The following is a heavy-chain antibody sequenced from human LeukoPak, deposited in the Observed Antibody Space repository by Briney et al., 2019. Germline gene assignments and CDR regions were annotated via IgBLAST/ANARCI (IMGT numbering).Heavy chain of an antibody. CDR3: AKTRYSGSYPDI. Sequence: QSGGSLRLSCAASGFTFSSYGMSWVRQAPGKGLEWVSAISGSGGSTYYADSVKGRFTISRDNSKNTLYLQMNSLRAEDTAVYYCAKTRYSGSYPDIWGQGTMVTVSS. J-gene: IGHJ3*02. V-gene: IGHV3-23*01. CDR1: GFTFSSYG. CDR2: ISGSGGST. D-gene: IGHD1-26*01.